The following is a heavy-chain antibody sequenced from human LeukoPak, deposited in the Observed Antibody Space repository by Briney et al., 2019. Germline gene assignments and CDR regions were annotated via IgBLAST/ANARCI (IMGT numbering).Heavy chain of an antibody. D-gene: IGHD3-22*01. CDR2: INWNSASI. CDR1: GFTFDDYA. V-gene: IGHV3-9*01. J-gene: IGHJ4*02. Sequence: GRSLRLSCAASGFTFDDYAVHWVRQVPGKGLEWVSGINWNSASIGYADSVKGRFTISRDNAKNSLYLQMNSLRAEDTAMYYCARAPGIHYDSTVIAHWGQGTLVTVSS. CDR3: ARAPGIHYDSTVIAH.